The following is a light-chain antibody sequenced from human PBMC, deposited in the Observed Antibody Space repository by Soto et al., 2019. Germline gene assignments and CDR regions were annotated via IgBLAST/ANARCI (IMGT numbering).Light chain of an antibody. CDR3: QQYENLPT. Sequence: DIRRNQSPTSLSASVSARVAITCQASQNINNYLNWYQQKPGRAPKLLIYDASNLEAGVPSRFRGSGSGTDFTFTISRLQPEDIATYYCQQYENLPTFGQGTRLEIK. CDR1: QNINNY. V-gene: IGKV1-33*01. J-gene: IGKJ5*01. CDR2: DAS.